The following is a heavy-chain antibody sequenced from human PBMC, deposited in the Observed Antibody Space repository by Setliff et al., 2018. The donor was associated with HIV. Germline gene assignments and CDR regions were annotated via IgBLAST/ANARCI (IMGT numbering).Heavy chain of an antibody. J-gene: IGHJ3*02. CDR3: ARAHYYDRGAFDI. D-gene: IGHD3-22*01. V-gene: IGHV3-7*01. Sequence: GGSLRLSCTASGFTFSSYWMGWVRQTPGKRLEWVANTRQDEGEKFYADSVRGRFTISRDNAKNSLYLQMNSLRDEDTAVYYCARAHYYDRGAFDIWGQGTMVTVSS. CDR2: TRQDEGEK. CDR1: GFTFSSYW.